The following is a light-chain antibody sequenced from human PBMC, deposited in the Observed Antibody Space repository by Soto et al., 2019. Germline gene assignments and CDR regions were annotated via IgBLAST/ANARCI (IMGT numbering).Light chain of an antibody. CDR1: QSVSSY. Sequence: EIVLTQSPATLSLSPGERATLSCRSSQSVSSYLAGYQQKPGQAPRLLIYDASNRAPGNPARFSGSGSGTDFTLTISSLEPEDFAVYYCKQRRPWPPCTFGQGTKVEIK. CDR2: DAS. V-gene: IGKV3-11*01. J-gene: IGKJ1*01. CDR3: KQRRPWPPCT.